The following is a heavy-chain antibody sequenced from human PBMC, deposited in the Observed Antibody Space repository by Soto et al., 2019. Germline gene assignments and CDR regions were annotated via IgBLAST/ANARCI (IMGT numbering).Heavy chain of an antibody. J-gene: IGHJ4*02. Sequence: EVQLVESGGGLVQPGGSLRLSCAASGFTVSSNYMSWVRQAPGKGLEWVSVIYSGGSTYNADSVKGRFTISRDNSKNTLYLQMNSLRAEDTAVYYCAQRMITFGGDDYWGQGTLVTVSS. V-gene: IGHV3-66*01. D-gene: IGHD3-16*01. CDR1: GFTVSSNY. CDR3: AQRMITFGGDDY. CDR2: IYSGGST.